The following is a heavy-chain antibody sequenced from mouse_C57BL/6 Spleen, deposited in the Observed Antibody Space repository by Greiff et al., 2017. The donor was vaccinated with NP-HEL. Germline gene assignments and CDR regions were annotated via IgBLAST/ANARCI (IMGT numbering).Heavy chain of an antibody. CDR3: ARGDGKDYAMDY. Sequence: VKLVESGAELVKPGASVKISCKASGYAFSSYWMNWVKQRPGKGLEWIGQIYPGDGDTNYNGKFKGKATLTADKSSSTAYMQLSSLTSEDSAVYFCARGDGKDYAMDYWGQGTSVTVSS. V-gene: IGHV1-80*01. CDR2: IYPGDGDT. CDR1: GYAFSSYW. D-gene: IGHD2-3*01. J-gene: IGHJ4*01.